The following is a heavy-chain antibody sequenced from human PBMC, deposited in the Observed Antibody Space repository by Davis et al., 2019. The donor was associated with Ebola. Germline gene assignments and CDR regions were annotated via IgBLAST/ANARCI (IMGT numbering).Heavy chain of an antibody. CDR1: GGSISSSSYY. Sequence: MPSETLSLTCTVSGGSISSSSYYWGWIRQPPGKGLEWIGSIYYSGSTYYNPSLKSRVTISVDKSKNQFSLKLSSVTAADTAVYYCARVLAYYDSSGYQDMDWGQGTLVTVSS. D-gene: IGHD3-22*01. CDR3: ARVLAYYDSSGYQDMD. V-gene: IGHV4-39*07. J-gene: IGHJ4*02. CDR2: IYYSGST.